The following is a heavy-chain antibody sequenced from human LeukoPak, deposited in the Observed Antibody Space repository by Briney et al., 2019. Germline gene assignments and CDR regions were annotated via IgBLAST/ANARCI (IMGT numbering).Heavy chain of an antibody. Sequence: PGGSLRLSCAASGFTFSSYAMHWVRQAPDKGLEWVAVISYDGSSEYYADSVKGRFTVSRDNSENKLYLQMNSLRAEDTAVYYCTRRNHYHSKEIDYWGQGTLVTVSS. CDR3: TRRNHYHSKEIDY. J-gene: IGHJ4*02. D-gene: IGHD3-22*01. CDR2: ISYDGSSE. CDR1: GFTFSSYA. V-gene: IGHV3-30*04.